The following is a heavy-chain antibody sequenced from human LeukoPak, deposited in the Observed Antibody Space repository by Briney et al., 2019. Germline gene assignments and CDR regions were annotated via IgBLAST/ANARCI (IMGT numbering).Heavy chain of an antibody. V-gene: IGHV3-21*01. CDR2: INRDSNYI. Sequence: PGGSLRLSCAASGITFSSYSMNWVRQAPGKGLEWVSSINRDSNYIYYADSVKGRFTISRDNAKNSLFLQLNSLRAEDTAVYYCASGWLQQPNIPSGYFDYWGQGNLVTVSS. D-gene: IGHD5-24*01. CDR1: GITFSSYS. J-gene: IGHJ4*02. CDR3: ASGWLQQPNIPSGYFDY.